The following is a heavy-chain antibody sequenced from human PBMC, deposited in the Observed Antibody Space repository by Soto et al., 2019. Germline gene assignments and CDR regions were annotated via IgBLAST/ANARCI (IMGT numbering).Heavy chain of an antibody. V-gene: IGHV3-23*01. J-gene: IGHJ6*03. Sequence: RGSLRLSCAASGFTFSSYAMSWVRQAPGKGLEWVSAISGSGGSTYYADSVKGRFTISRDNSKNTLYLQMNSLRAEDTAVYYCAKGANLYYYYYYMDVWGKGTTVTVSS. CDR3: AKGANLYYYYYYMDV. CDR1: GFTFSSYA. CDR2: ISGSGGST.